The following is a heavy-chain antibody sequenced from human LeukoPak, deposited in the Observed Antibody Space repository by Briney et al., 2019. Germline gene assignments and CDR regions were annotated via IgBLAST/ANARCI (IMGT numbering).Heavy chain of an antibody. CDR1: GYSISSGYY. Sequence: SETLSLTCTVSGYSISSGYYWGWIRQPPGKGLEWIGSIYHSGSTYYNPSLKSRVTISVDTSKNQFSLKLSSVTAADTAVYYCARGGSYYNVAFDYWGQGTLVTVSS. CDR3: ARGGSYYNVAFDY. D-gene: IGHD3-10*01. CDR2: IYHSGST. V-gene: IGHV4-38-2*02. J-gene: IGHJ4*02.